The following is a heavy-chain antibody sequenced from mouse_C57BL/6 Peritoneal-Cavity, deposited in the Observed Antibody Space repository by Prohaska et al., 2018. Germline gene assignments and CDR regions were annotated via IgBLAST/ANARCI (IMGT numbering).Heavy chain of an antibody. CDR3: ARDDGYTRGFAY. D-gene: IGHD2-3*01. CDR2: IYPSDSET. J-gene: IGHJ3*01. Sequence: GYTFTSYWMDWVKQRPGQGLEWIGNIYPSDSETHYNQKFKDKATLTVDKSSSTAYMQLSSLTSEDSAVYYCARDDGYTRGFAYWGQGTLVTVSA. V-gene: IGHV1-61*01. CDR1: GYTFTSYW.